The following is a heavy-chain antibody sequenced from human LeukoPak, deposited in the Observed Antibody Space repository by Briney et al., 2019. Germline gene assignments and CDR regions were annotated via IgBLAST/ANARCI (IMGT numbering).Heavy chain of an antibody. J-gene: IGHJ4*02. V-gene: IGHV4-59*01. CDR2: NSSNGNT. CDR3: ARAGSGWSFDY. CDR1: GGSISLYY. D-gene: IGHD6-19*01. Sequence: AETPSLTCTVSGGSISLYYWTWIRQPPGEGLEWIGYNSSNGNTNYNPSLKSRVTISVDMSKNQFSLRLSSVTAADTAVYYCARAGSGWSFDYWGQGTLVTVSS.